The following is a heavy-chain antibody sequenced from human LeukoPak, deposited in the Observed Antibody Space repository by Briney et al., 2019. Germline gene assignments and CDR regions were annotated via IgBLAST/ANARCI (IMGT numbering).Heavy chain of an antibody. Sequence: PSETLSLTCTVSGGSIRSYYWSWIRQPPGKGLEWIGYIYYSGSTNYNPSLKSRVTTSVDTSKNQFSLKLSSVTAADTAVYYCARQNPSGSYGYYFDYWGQGTLVTVSS. V-gene: IGHV4-59*08. D-gene: IGHD1-26*01. J-gene: IGHJ4*02. CDR2: IYYSGST. CDR1: GGSIRSYY. CDR3: ARQNPSGSYGYYFDY.